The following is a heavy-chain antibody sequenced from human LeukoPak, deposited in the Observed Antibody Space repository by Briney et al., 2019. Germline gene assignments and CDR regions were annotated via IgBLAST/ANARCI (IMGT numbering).Heavy chain of an antibody. Sequence: GGSLRLSCAASGFTFSSYAMSWVRQAPGKGLEWVSAISGSGGSTYYADSVKGRFTISRDNSKNTLYLQMNSLRAEDTAVYYRAKDRLAGGNRYFDLWGRGTLVTVSS. CDR2: ISGSGGST. J-gene: IGHJ2*01. CDR3: AKDRLAGGNRYFDL. D-gene: IGHD4-23*01. V-gene: IGHV3-23*01. CDR1: GFTFSSYA.